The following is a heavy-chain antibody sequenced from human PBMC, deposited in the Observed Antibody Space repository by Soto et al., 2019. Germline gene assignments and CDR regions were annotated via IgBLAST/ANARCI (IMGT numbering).Heavy chain of an antibody. CDR2: SSYDGRNT. CDR1: GFTFSRYS. D-gene: IGHD1-1*01. CDR3: ARVDRELRVLLNAFDI. J-gene: IGHJ3*02. V-gene: IGHV3-30*04. Sequence: GGSLRLSCAASGFTFSRYSIHWVRQAPGKGLEWVAASSYDGRNTYSADSVKGRFTISRDSSENTVFLQMNSLRVEDTAVYYCARVDRELRVLLNAFDIWGQGTRVTVSS.